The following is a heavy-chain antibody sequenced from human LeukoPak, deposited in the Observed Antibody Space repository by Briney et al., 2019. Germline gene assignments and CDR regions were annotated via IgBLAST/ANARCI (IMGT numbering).Heavy chain of an antibody. CDR3: ARVTAGYCSGGSCYDF. V-gene: IGHV1-46*01. J-gene: IGHJ4*02. Sequence: ASVKVSCKASGYTFTSYYMHWVRQAPGQGLEWVGIINPSGGSTTYAQKFQGRVTLTRDTSTSTVYMELSSLRSEDTAVYYCARVTAGYCSGGSCYDFWGQGTLVTVSS. D-gene: IGHD2-15*01. CDR2: INPSGGST. CDR1: GYTFTSYY.